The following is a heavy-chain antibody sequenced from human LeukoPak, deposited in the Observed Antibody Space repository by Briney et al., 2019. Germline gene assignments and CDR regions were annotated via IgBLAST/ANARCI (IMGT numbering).Heavy chain of an antibody. CDR1: GFTFSGSA. CDR3: TRPAGWFGEGNNGYGMDV. Sequence: GGSLKLSCAASGFTFSGSAMHWVRQASGKGLEWVGRIRSKANSYATAYAASVKGRFTISRDDSKNTAYLQMNSLKTEDTAVYYCTRPAGWFGEGNNGYGMDVWGQGTTVTVSS. J-gene: IGHJ6*02. CDR2: IRSKANSYAT. D-gene: IGHD3-10*01. V-gene: IGHV3-73*01.